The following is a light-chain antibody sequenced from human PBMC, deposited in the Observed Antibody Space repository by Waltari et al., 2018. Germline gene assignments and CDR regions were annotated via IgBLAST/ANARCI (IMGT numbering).Light chain of an antibody. Sequence: QSVVTQSPSASATPGQRVTISCSGSHTNIGGNFVYWYQHLPGTAPKLLIYKNDQRPSGAPGRFSGSRSGASASLAISGLRSEDEADYYCAAWDDSQGTVVFGGGTKLTVL. CDR2: KND. CDR1: HTNIGGNF. J-gene: IGLJ2*01. CDR3: AAWDDSQGTVV. V-gene: IGLV1-47*01.